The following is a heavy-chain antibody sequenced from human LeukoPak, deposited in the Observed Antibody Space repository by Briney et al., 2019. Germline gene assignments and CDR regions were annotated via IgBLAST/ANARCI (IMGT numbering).Heavy chain of an antibody. CDR2: ISSSSYM. CDR3: ARSLSPYHDYDAFDI. D-gene: IGHD4-17*01. Sequence: GGSLRLSCAASGFTFSTYSISWVRQAPGRGLEWVSSISSSSYMYYADAVKGRFTISRDNAKNSQYLQMNSLRAEDTAVYYCARSLSPYHDYDAFDIWGQGTMVTVSS. V-gene: IGHV3-21*01. J-gene: IGHJ3*02. CDR1: GFTFSTYS.